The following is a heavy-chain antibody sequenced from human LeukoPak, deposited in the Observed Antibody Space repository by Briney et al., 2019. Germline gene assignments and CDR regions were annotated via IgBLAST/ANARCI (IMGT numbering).Heavy chain of an antibody. D-gene: IGHD3-3*01. CDR1: GGSISSGGYY. Sequence: SQTLSLTCTVSGGSISSGGYYWSWIRQHPGKGLEWIGYIYYSGSTYYNPSLKSRVTISVDTSKNQFSLKLSSVTAADTAVYYCARTGFLEWLSNWFDPWGQGSLVTVSS. J-gene: IGHJ5*02. CDR2: IYYSGST. V-gene: IGHV4-31*03. CDR3: ARTGFLEWLSNWFDP.